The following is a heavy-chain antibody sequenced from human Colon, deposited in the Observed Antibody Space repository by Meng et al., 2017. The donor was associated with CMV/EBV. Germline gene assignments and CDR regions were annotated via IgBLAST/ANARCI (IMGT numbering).Heavy chain of an antibody. CDR2: IKEDGSEK. CDR3: ARDPFIKAFDI. J-gene: IGHJ3*02. Sequence: GESLKISCAASGFTFSNYWMTWLRQATGRGLELVAHIKEDGSEKYFVGSVKGRFTISRDNAKNSFYLQMNSLRAEDTAVYYCARDPFIKAFDIWGQGTMVTVSS. V-gene: IGHV3-7*01. CDR1: GFTFSNYW.